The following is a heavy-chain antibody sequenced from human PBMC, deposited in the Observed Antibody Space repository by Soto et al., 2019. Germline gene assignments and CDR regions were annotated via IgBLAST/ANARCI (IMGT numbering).Heavy chain of an antibody. D-gene: IGHD6-19*01. CDR2: ISYDGSDK. CDR3: GAGKYFSAY. V-gene: IGHV3-30*03. Sequence: QVQLVESGGGVVQPGRSLRLSCAASGFTFSSYGMHWVRQAPGKGLEWVALISYDGSDKYYADSVEGRFTISRDNSETELYLTISSLRVEDSAVYYCGAGKYFSAYWGQGALVTDSS. CDR1: GFTFSSYG. J-gene: IGHJ4*02.